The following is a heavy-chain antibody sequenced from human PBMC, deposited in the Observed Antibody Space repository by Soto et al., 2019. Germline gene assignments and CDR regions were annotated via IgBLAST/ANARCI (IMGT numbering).Heavy chain of an antibody. D-gene: IGHD1-26*01. J-gene: IGHJ4*02. CDR2: ISAYNGNT. CDR1: GYTFSSYG. Sequence: QVQLVQSGAEVKKPGASVKVSCKASGYTFSSYGISWVRQAPGQGLEWMGWISAYNGNTNYAQKFQGRVTMTTDTSTSTANMELRSLRADDTAVYYCAREGGSCSFDYWGQGTRVTVSS. V-gene: IGHV1-18*01. CDR3: AREGGSCSFDY.